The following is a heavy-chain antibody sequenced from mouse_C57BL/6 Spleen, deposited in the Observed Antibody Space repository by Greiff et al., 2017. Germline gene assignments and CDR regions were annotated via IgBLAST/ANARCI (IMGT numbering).Heavy chain of an antibody. V-gene: IGHV5-16*01. CDR3: ARVSNYEDFGY. CDR2: INYDGSST. Sequence: DVKLVESEGGLVQPGSSMKLSCTASGFTFSDYYMAWVRQVPEKGLEWVANINYDGSSTYYLDSLKSRFIISRDNAKNILYLQMSSLKSEDTATYYCARVSNYEDFGYWGQGTTLTVSS. D-gene: IGHD2-5*01. J-gene: IGHJ2*01. CDR1: GFTFSDYY.